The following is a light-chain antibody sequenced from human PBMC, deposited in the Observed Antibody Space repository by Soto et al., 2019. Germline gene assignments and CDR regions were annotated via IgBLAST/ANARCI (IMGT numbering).Light chain of an antibody. CDR1: QSVSTSY. J-gene: IGKJ1*01. CDR3: QQYGNSRA. CDR2: GAS. V-gene: IGKV3-20*01. Sequence: EIVLTQSPGTLSLSPGERATLSCRARQSVSTSYLAWYQQKPGQAPRLLIYGASSRATGIPDRFSGSGSGTDFTLTISRLESEDFAVYYCQQYGNSRAFGQGTRVDFK.